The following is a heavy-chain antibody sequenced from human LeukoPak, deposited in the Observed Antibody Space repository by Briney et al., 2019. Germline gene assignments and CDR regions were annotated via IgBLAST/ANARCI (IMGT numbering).Heavy chain of an antibody. V-gene: IGHV4-39*07. J-gene: IGHJ4*02. CDR3: ARGGYDILTGYYPFDF. Sequence: SETLSLTCTVSGSSISSSSYYWGWIRQPPGKGLEWIGSIYYSGSTYYNPSLKSRVIISVDTSKNQFSLKLSSVTAADTAVYYCARGGYDILTGYYPFDFWGQGTLVTVSS. CDR2: IYYSGST. CDR1: GSSISSSSYY. D-gene: IGHD3-9*01.